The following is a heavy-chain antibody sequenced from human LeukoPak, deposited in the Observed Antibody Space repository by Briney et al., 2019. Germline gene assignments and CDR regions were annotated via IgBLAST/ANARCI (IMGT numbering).Heavy chain of an antibody. V-gene: IGHV3-64*02. Sequence: GGSLRLSCAASGFTFSSYSMHWVRQAPGKGLEYVSAISSNGDNTCYADFVKGRFTISRDNSKNTLILQRGSLRAEDMAVYYCARVGGENYFDYWGQGTLVTVSS. CDR3: ARVGGENYFDY. D-gene: IGHD4-17*01. CDR1: GFTFSSYS. CDR2: ISSNGDNT. J-gene: IGHJ4*02.